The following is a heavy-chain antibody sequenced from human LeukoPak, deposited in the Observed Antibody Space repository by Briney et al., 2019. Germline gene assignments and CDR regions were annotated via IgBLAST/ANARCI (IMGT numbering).Heavy chain of an antibody. CDR2: INPSGGST. J-gene: IGHJ4*02. Sequence: ASVRVSSKASGYTFTDYYMNWVRQAPGQGGGRMGIINPSGGSTSYAQKFQGRVAVTRDTSTGTVYMELSSLRSEDTAMYYCAREGEIGYDLSDYWGQGTLVTVSS. V-gene: IGHV1-46*01. D-gene: IGHD5-12*01. CDR1: GYTFTDYY. CDR3: AREGEIGYDLSDY.